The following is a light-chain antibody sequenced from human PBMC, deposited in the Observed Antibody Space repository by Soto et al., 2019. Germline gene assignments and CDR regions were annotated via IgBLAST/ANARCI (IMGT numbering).Light chain of an antibody. J-gene: IGLJ2*01. CDR1: SSDVGGYNY. Sequence: QSALTQPPSASGSPGQSVTISCTGTSSDVGGYNYVSWYQQHPGKAPKLMSYEVSKRPSGVPDRFSGSKSGNTAPLTVSGLQAEDEADYYCSSYAGSNNFVVFGGGTKLTVL. CDR2: EVS. V-gene: IGLV2-8*01. CDR3: SSYAGSNNFVV.